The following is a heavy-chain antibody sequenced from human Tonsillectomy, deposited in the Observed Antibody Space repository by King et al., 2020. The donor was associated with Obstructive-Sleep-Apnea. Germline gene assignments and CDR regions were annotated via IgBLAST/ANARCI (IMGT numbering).Heavy chain of an antibody. CDR2: IDPSYSYT. CDR3: ARVRDYDILTGYYSDALHI. Sequence: EVQLVESGAEVKKPGESLRISCQGLRYSFTSYWISWVRQMPGKGLGWMGRIDPSYSYTHYSPSFTGHVTISADKSSSTAYMQWSSLKASDTATNYCARVRDYDILTGYYSDALHIWGQGTMVTVS. CDR1: RYSFTSYW. V-gene: IGHV5-10-1*03. J-gene: IGHJ3*02. D-gene: IGHD3-9*01.